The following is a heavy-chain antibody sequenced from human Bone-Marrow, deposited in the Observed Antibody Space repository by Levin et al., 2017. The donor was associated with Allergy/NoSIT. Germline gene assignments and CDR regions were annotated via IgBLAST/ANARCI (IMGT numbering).Heavy chain of an antibody. CDR1: GFTFSSYG. Sequence: GESLKISCAASGFTFSSYGMHWVRQAPGKGLEWVAVIWYDGSNKYYADSVKGRFTISRDNSKNTLYLQMNSLRAEDTAVYYCARDGDYDILTGSPHFDYWGQGTLVTVSS. V-gene: IGHV3-33*01. D-gene: IGHD3-9*01. CDR2: IWYDGSNK. J-gene: IGHJ4*02. CDR3: ARDGDYDILTGSPHFDY.